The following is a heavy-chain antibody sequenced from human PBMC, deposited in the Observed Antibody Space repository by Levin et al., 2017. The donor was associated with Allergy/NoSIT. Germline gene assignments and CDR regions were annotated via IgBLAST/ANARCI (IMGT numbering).Heavy chain of an antibody. D-gene: IGHD3/OR15-3a*01. V-gene: IGHV1-46*02. Sequence: GESLKISCETSGYYFNSYYMHWVRQAPGQGLEWIGIFNPSYDDTRCAPKYQGRVTLTRDPSTDTVYMELTSLTSEDTAVYYCVRDQDEMSFGDYWGQGTLVIVSS. CDR2: FNPSYDDT. CDR3: VRDQDEMSFGDY. CDR1: GYYFNSYY. J-gene: IGHJ4*02.